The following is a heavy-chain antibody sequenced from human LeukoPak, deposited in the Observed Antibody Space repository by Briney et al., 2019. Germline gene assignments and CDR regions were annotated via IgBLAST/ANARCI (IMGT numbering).Heavy chain of an antibody. CDR2: VYYTGST. CDR1: GGSVSSDSYY. J-gene: IGHJ4*02. CDR3: ARDQDGTTYLDY. Sequence: PSETLSLTCTVSGGSVSSDSYYWSWIRQPPGKGLEWIGYVYYTGSTKDNPSLKSRVTISVDTSKNQFSLKLSSVTAADTAVYYCARDQDGTTYLDYWGQGTLVTASS. V-gene: IGHV4-61*01. D-gene: IGHD1-1*01.